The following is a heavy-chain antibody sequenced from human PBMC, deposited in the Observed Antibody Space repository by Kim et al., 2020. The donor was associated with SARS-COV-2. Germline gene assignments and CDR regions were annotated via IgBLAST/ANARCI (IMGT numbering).Heavy chain of an antibody. V-gene: IGHV3-48*03. D-gene: IGHD5-12*01. J-gene: IGHJ4*02. CDR3: ARVGGYEDFDY. CDR1: GFTFSSYE. CDR2: ISSSGSTI. Sequence: GGSLRLSCAASGFTFSSYEMNWVRQAPGKGLEWVSYISSSGSTIYYADSVKGRFTISRDNAKNSLYLQMNSLRAEDTAVYYCARVGGYEDFDYWGQGTLVTVSS.